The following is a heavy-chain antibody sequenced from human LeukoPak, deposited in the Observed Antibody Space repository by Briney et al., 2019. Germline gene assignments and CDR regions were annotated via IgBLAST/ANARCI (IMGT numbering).Heavy chain of an antibody. Sequence: GGSLRLSCAASGFTFSSYAMSWVRQVPGKGLEWVSAISGSGGSTYYADSVKGRFTISRDNSKNTLYLQMNSLRAEDTAVYYCAKSQWLGLDYFDYWGQGTLVTVSS. CDR3: AKSQWLGLDYFDY. V-gene: IGHV3-23*01. J-gene: IGHJ4*02. CDR1: GFTFSSYA. CDR2: ISGSGGST. D-gene: IGHD6-19*01.